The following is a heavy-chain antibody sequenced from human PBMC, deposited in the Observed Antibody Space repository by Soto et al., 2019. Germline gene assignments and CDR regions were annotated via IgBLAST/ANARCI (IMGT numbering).Heavy chain of an antibody. D-gene: IGHD3-16*01. V-gene: IGHV3-7*01. CDR1: GFSFSDSW. J-gene: IGHJ6*02. CDR3: ASLGRHG. Sequence: GSLLLPCSASGFSFSDSWMDWVRQAPGKGPEWVANIKEDGSEKNYVDSVKGRFTISRDNAKNSLYLQMNSLRAEDTAVYYCASLGRHGWGQGTTVTVYS. CDR2: IKEDGSEK.